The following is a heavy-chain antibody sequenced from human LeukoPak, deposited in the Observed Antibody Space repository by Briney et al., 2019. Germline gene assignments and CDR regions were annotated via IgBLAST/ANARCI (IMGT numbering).Heavy chain of an antibody. Sequence: GGSLRLSCAASGFTFSSYSMNWVRQAPGKGLEWVSSISSSSSYIYYADSVKGRFTISRDNAKNSLYLQMNSLRAEDTAVYYCARDSPRGYCGGSCHDAFDIWGQGTMVTVSS. D-gene: IGHD2-15*01. J-gene: IGHJ3*02. CDR3: ARDSPRGYCGGSCHDAFDI. CDR1: GFTFSSYS. V-gene: IGHV3-21*01. CDR2: ISSSSSYI.